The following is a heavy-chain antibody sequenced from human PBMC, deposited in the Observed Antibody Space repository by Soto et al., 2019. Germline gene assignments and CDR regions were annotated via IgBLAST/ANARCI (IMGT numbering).Heavy chain of an antibody. CDR1: GFTFSNYW. CDR2: INKDGSQK. CDR3: VKELAAAQ. J-gene: IGHJ4*02. Sequence: EVQLVESGGALVQPGGSLRLTCATSGFTFSNYWMTWVRQAPGKGLEWVANINKDGSQKSFVDSVKGRFTISRDNAKSSLYLQMNGLRAEDTAIYYCVKELAAAQWVQGTLVTVSS. V-gene: IGHV3-7*01. D-gene: IGHD6-25*01.